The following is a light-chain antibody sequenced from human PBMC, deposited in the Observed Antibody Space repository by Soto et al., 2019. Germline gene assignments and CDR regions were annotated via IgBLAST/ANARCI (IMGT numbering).Light chain of an antibody. CDR2: GAS. CDR3: QQYGRSPWT. CDR1: QSVSMH. V-gene: IGKV3-20*01. Sequence: EIVLTHSPLIFSLSPGERATLSCRASQSVSMHLAWYQQKPGQAPRLLIFGASSRATGIPDRFSGSGSGTDFTLTISRLEPEDFAVYYCQQYGRSPWTFGEGTKVDIK. J-gene: IGKJ1*01.